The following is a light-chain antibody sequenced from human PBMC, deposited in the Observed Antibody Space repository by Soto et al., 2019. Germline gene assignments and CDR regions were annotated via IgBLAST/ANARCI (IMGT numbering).Light chain of an antibody. CDR1: QSVDSL. CDR2: GAS. V-gene: IGKV3-20*01. CDR3: QQYDDSPPT. Sequence: EVVMTQSPGTLSVSPGGAATLSCRTSQSVDSLLAWYRQKPGQAPRLLIHGASTRATGIPDRFSGSGSGTDFTLIITRLEPEDFAVYYCQQYDDSPPTFGQGTKVDNK. J-gene: IGKJ1*01.